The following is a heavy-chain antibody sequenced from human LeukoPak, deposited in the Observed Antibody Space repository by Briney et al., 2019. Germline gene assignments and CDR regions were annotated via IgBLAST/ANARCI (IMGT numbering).Heavy chain of an antibody. D-gene: IGHD5-18*01. CDR1: GFTFSSYA. V-gene: IGHV3-23*01. Sequence: PGRSLRLSCAASGFTFSSYAMSWVRQAPGKGLEWVSAISGSGGSTYYADSVKGRFTISRDNSKNTLYLQMNSLRAEDTAVYYCAKLIQLWHSTFDYWGQGTLVTVSS. J-gene: IGHJ4*02. CDR3: AKLIQLWHSTFDY. CDR2: ISGSGGST.